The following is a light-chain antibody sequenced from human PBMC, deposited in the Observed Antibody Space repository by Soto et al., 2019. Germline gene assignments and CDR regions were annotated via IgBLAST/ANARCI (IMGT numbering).Light chain of an antibody. CDR2: EVS. V-gene: IGLV2-23*02. Sequence: QSALTQPASVSGSPGQSITISCTGTSSDVGSYNLVSWYQQHPGKAPKLMIYEVSKRPSGVSNRFSGSKSGNTASLTISGLQAEDEAYYYCCPYAGYVVFGGGTKLTVL. CDR1: SSDVGSYNL. J-gene: IGLJ2*01. CDR3: CPYAGYVV.